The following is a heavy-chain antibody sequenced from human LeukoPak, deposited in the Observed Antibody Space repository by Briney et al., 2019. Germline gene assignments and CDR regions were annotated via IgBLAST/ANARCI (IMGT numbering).Heavy chain of an antibody. CDR3: ARRSEWFSWTRLDAFDI. CDR1: GGSLKNFA. CDR2: FNHIYGTA. D-gene: IGHD3-3*01. J-gene: IGHJ3*02. Sequence: SVKVSCKASGGSLKNFAISWVRQAPGQGPEWMGGFNHIYGTANYAQKFQGRVTITVDDSTNIAYLDLSSLRSDDTALYYCARRSEWFSWTRLDAFDIWGEGTMVTVSS. V-gene: IGHV1-69*13.